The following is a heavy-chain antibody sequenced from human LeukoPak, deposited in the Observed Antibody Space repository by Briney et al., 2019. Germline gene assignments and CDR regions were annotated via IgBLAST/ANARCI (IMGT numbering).Heavy chain of an antibody. V-gene: IGHV4-34*01. CDR1: GGSFSGYY. CDR3: ARVDTAMVLDY. J-gene: IGHJ4*02. Sequence: SETLSLTCAAYGGSFSGYYWSWIRQPPGKGLEWIGEINHSGSTNYNPSLKSRVTISVDTSKNQFSLKLSSVTAADTAVYYCARVDTAMVLDYWGQRTLVTVSS. D-gene: IGHD5-18*01. CDR2: INHSGST.